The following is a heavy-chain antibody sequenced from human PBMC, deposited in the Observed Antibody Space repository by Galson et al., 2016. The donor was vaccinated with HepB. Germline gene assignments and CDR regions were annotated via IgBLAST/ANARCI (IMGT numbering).Heavy chain of an antibody. J-gene: IGHJ4*02. CDR3: TKGGGGDHGN. D-gene: IGHD4-17*01. V-gene: IGHV3-23*01. CDR2: ITEGVGVT. Sequence: SLRLSCAASGFTLTSSAMCWVRQPPGKGLEWVGYITEGVGVTTYADSVRGRFTISRDISNNILFLQMNSLGLDDTATYYFTKGGGGDHGNWGQGTLVTVSS. CDR1: GFTLTSSA.